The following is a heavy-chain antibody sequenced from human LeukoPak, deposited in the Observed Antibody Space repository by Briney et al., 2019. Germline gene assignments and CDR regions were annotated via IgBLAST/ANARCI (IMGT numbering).Heavy chain of an antibody. J-gene: IGHJ4*02. CDR2: SHNSGSS. CDR1: GASISSHY. D-gene: IGHD3-3*01. V-gene: IGHV4-59*11. CDR3: ARGRSVFWSGPHYFDY. Sequence: PSETLSLTCTVSGASISSHYWSWIRQPPGKGLEWIGYSHNSGSSDYNPSLKSRVTISVDTSKNQFSLKLSSVTAADTAVYYCARGRSVFWSGPHYFDYWGQGTLVTVSS.